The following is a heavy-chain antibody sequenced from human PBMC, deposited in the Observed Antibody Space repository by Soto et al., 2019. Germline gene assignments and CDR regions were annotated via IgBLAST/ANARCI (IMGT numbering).Heavy chain of an antibody. D-gene: IGHD3-9*01. CDR3: ARGITYYDILTGYPPLTPYYYYGMDV. Sequence: ASVKVSCKASGYTFTSYYMHWVRQAPGQGLEWMGIINPSGGSTSYAQKFQGRVTMTRDTSTSTVYMELSSLRSEDTAVYYCARGITYYDILTGYPPLTPYYYYGMDVWGQGTTVTVSS. V-gene: IGHV1-46*01. CDR2: INPSGGST. CDR1: GYTFTSYY. J-gene: IGHJ6*02.